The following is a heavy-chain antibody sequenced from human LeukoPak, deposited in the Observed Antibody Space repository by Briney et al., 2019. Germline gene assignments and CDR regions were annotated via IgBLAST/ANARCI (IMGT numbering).Heavy chain of an antibody. J-gene: IGHJ4*02. CDR3: ARASIAAADTGFDY. CDR1: GFTFSSYW. V-gene: IGHV3-74*01. D-gene: IGHD6-13*01. CDR2: INSDGSST. Sequence: GGSLRLSRAASGFTFSSYWMHWVRQAPGKGLVWVSRINSDGSSTSYADSVKGRFTISRDNAKNTLYLQMNSLRAEDTAVYYCARASIAAADTGFDYWGQGTLVTVSS.